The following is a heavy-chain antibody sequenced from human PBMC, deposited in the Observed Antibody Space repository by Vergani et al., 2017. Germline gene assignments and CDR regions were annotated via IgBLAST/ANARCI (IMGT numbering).Heavy chain of an antibody. CDR3: ARETTVTTGDI. V-gene: IGHV3-48*01. J-gene: IGHJ3*02. Sequence: EVQLVESGGGLVQPGGSLRLSCAASGFTFSSYSMNWVRQAPGKGLEWVSYISSSSSTIYYADSVKGRFTISRDNAKNSLYLQMKSLRAEDTAVYYCARETTVTTGDIWGQGTMVTVSS. CDR1: GFTFSSYS. CDR2: ISSSSSTI. D-gene: IGHD4-17*01.